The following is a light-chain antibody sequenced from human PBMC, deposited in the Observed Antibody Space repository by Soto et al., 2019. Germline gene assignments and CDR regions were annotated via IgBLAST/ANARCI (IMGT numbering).Light chain of an antibody. V-gene: IGKV3-20*01. CDR2: GAS. Sequence: EIVLTQSPGTLSLSPGERATPSCRASQSVSSNYLAWYQQKPGQAPRLLIYGASSRATGIPDRFSGSGSGTDFSLTLSRLEPEDFAVYYCQQYGSSPRTFGQGTKVDIK. CDR3: QQYGSSPRT. J-gene: IGKJ1*01. CDR1: QSVSSNY.